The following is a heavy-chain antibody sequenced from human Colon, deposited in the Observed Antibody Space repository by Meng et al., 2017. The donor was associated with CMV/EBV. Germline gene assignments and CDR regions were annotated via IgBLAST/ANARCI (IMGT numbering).Heavy chain of an antibody. D-gene: IGHD3-22*01. Sequence: GESLKISCAASGFTFSSYDMNWVRQAPRKGLEWVSAISAGGRTYYADSVKGRFTISRDNSQSTFYLQMSDLRVEDTAVYYCAKPFLSGYYSFDSWGQGTLVTVSS. CDR2: ISAGGRT. CDR3: AKPFLSGYYSFDS. CDR1: GFTFSSYD. J-gene: IGHJ4*02. V-gene: IGHV3-23*01.